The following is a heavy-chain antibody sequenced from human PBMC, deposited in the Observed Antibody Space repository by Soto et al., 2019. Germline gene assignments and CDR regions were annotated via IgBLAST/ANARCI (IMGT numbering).Heavy chain of an antibody. V-gene: IGHV1-46*03. D-gene: IGHD3-22*01. Sequence: GASVKVSCKASGYTFTSYYMHWVRQAPGQGLEWMGIINPSGGSTSYAQKFHGRVTMTRDTSTSTVYLELSSLRSEDTAVYYCARALYHYDSSGYYDPGAFDIWGQGTMVTVSS. CDR1: GYTFTSYY. J-gene: IGHJ3*02. CDR3: ARALYHYDSSGYYDPGAFDI. CDR2: INPSGGST.